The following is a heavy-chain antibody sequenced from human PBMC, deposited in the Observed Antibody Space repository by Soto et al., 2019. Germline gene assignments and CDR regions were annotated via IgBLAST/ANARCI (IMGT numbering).Heavy chain of an antibody. CDR1: NDSITTTSYF. CDR3: ARHALAGPSAFF. D-gene: IGHD7-27*01. V-gene: IGHV4-39*01. Sequence: SSETLSLTCTVSNDSITTTSYFWAWIRQTPGKGLEWLGSIYYSGSTYYNPSLQSRVTISVVTSKSQFSLKVRSVTAADAAIYYCARHALAGPSAFFWGQGTTVTVSS. CDR2: IYYSGST. J-gene: IGHJ6*02.